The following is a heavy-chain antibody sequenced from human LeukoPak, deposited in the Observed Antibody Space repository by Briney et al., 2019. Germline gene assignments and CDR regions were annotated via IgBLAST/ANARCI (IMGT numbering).Heavy chain of an antibody. J-gene: IGHJ6*03. CDR2: ISSSGSTI. CDR3: ARGSGSYGYYYYYMDV. Sequence: GGSLRLSCAASGFTFSSYEMNWVRQAPGRGLEWVSYISSSGSTIYYADSVKGRFTISRDNAKNSLYLQMNSLRAEDTAIYYCARGSGSYGYYYYYMDVWGKGTTVTVSS. D-gene: IGHD3-10*01. V-gene: IGHV3-48*03. CDR1: GFTFSSYE.